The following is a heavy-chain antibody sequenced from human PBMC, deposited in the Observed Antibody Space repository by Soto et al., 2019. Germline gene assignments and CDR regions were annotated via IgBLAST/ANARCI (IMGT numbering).Heavy chain of an antibody. CDR1: GYTFTSYD. V-gene: IGHV1-8*01. J-gene: IGHJ4*02. CDR3: ARLQSDISGYYYGDY. D-gene: IGHD3-22*01. CDR2: MNPNSGNT. Sequence: QVQLVQSGAEVKKPGASVKVSCKASGYTFTSYDIHWVRQATGQGLEWMGWMNPNSGNTGYAQKFQGRVTMARDTSISTAYMELSSLRSEDTAVYYCARLQSDISGYYYGDYWGQGTLVTVSS.